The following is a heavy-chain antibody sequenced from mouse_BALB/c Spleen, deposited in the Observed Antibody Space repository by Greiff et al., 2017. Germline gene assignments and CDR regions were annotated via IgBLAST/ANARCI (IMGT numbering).Heavy chain of an antibody. CDR2: IDPFNGGT. CDR1: GYSFTSYY. V-gene: IGHV1S135*01. D-gene: IGHD2-2*01. Sequence: VQLKESGPELMKPGASVKISCKASGYSFTSYYMHWVKQSHGKSLEWIGYIDPFNGGTSYNQKFKGKATLTVDKSSSTAYMHLSSLTSEDSAVYYCASPYGYDGYYAMDYWGQGTSVTVSS. J-gene: IGHJ4*01. CDR3: ASPYGYDGYYAMDY.